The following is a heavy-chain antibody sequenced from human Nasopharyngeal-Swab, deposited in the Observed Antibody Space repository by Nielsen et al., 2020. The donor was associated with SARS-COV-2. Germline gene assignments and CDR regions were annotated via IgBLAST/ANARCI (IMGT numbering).Heavy chain of an antibody. D-gene: IGHD3-10*01. J-gene: IGHJ5*02. CDR3: ARSPGSITMVRGVIMTGWFDP. CDR2: ISSSSSDI. CDR1: GFRDYS. Sequence: GESLKISCVDSGFRDYSMNWVRQAPGKGLEWVSSISSSSSDIYYADSVKGRFTISRDSAKNSLYLQMNNLRAEDTAVYYCARSPGSITMVRGVIMTGWFDPWGQGALVTVSS. V-gene: IGHV3-21*01.